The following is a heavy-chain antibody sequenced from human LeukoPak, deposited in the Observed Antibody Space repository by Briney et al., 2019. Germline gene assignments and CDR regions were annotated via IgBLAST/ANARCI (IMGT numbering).Heavy chain of an antibody. CDR3: ARYYYDSSGYPVGAFDI. CDR2: ISAYNGNT. J-gene: IGHJ3*02. V-gene: IGHV1-18*01. D-gene: IGHD3-22*01. Sequence: ASVKVSCKASGYTFTSYGISWVRQAPGQGLEWMGWISAYNGNTNYAQKLQGRVTMTTDTSTSTAYMELRSLRSDDTAVYYCARYYYDSSGYPVGAFDIWGQGTMVTVSS. CDR1: GYTFTSYG.